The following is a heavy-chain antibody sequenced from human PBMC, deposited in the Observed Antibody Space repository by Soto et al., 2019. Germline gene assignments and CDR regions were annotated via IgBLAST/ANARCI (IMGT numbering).Heavy chain of an antibody. CDR2: ISGSGGST. V-gene: IGHV3-23*01. D-gene: IGHD2-8*01. CDR3: AKTDPGYCTNGVCSPTYWYFDL. J-gene: IGHJ2*01. CDR1: GFTFSSYA. Sequence: GGSLRLSCAASGFTFSSYAMSWVRQAPGKGLEWVSAISGSGGSTYYADSVKGRFTISRDNSKNTLYLQMNSLRAEDTAVYYCAKTDPGYCTNGVCSPTYWYFDLWGRGTLVTVSS.